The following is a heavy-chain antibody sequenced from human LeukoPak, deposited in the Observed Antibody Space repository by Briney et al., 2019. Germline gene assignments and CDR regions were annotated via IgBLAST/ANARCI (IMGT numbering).Heavy chain of an antibody. CDR2: ISRSGSTI. CDR3: ARVRYYGSGSYYYGMDV. J-gene: IGHJ6*02. V-gene: IGHV3-11*01. CDR1: GFTFSDYY. Sequence: GGSLRLSCAASGFTFSDYYMSWIRQAPGKGLEWVSYISRSGSTIYYADSVKGRFTISRDNAKNSLYLQMNSLRAEDTAVYYCARVRYYGSGSYYYGMDVWGQGTTVTVSS. D-gene: IGHD3-10*01.